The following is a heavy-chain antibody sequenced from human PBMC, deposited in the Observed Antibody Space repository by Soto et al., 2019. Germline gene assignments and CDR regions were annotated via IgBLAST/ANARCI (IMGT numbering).Heavy chain of an antibody. J-gene: IGHJ4*02. D-gene: IGHD2-2*01. CDR1: GVTFHNSG. CDR2: ISKSDYP. Sequence: WGSMRLSCTASGVTFHNSGINWARQAPGKGLEWVSSISKSDYPYYSDSVKGRFAISRDNAKSSVSLQMNTLRVEDTAVYYCAREDSIIIPAVSDFLGQGTLVTGSS. CDR3: AREDSIIIPAVSDF. V-gene: IGHV3-21*01.